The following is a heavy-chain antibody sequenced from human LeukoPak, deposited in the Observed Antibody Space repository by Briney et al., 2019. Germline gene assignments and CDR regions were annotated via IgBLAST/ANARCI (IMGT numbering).Heavy chain of an antibody. V-gene: IGHV3-7*03. CDR3: AKDRTRQAY. CDR2: LKEDGSDK. CDR1: GFTFSNYW. Sequence: WGSLRLSCAAPGFTFSNYWLSWVRQTPGKGLGGVANLKEDGSDKYYVDSLKGRFTISRDNAKTSLYLQMNSLRAEDTAVYYCAKDRTRQAYWGQGTLVTVSS. D-gene: IGHD3-3*01. J-gene: IGHJ4*02.